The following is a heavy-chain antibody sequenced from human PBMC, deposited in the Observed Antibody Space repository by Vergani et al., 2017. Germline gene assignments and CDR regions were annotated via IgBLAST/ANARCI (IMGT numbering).Heavy chain of an antibody. CDR2: INPSGGHT. CDR1: GYTFSNYY. CDR3: ARGDYGILTVYRD. J-gene: IGHJ4*02. Sequence: QVQVVQSGAEVKKSGASVKVSCKTSGYTFSNYYMHWVRQAPGQGLEWMGIINPSGGHTNYAQKFQGRVTMTRDTSTSTVYMELSSLRSEDTAIYYCARGDYGILTVYRDWVQGTLVTVSA. V-gene: IGHV1-46*03. D-gene: IGHD3-9*01.